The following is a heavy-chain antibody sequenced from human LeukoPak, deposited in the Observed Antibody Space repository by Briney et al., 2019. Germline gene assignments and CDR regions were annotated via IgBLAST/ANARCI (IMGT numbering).Heavy chain of an antibody. D-gene: IGHD5-18*01. CDR3: TRGPILLWIHNGMDV. V-gene: IGHV3-49*04. CDR2: IRRRDHGATT. J-gene: IGHJ6*02. CDR1: AFTFGDYA. Sequence: GGSLRLSCRASAFTFGDYAMSWVRQAPGKGREWVGLIRRRDHGATTEYAASVKGRFMISRDDSNSIAYLQMNSLKTEDTALYYCTRGPILLWIHNGMDVWGQGTTVTVSS.